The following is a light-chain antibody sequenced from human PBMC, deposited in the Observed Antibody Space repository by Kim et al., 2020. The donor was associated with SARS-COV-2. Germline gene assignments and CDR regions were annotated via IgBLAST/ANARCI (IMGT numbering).Light chain of an antibody. CDR3: QVWDSSTWV. Sequence: VALGKTARITWGGNNIGSKNVHWYQQKPGQAPVLVIYRDSNRPSGIPERFSGSNSGNTATLTISRAQAGDEADYYCQVWDSSTWVFGGGTQLTVL. CDR2: RDS. CDR1: NIGSKN. J-gene: IGLJ3*02. V-gene: IGLV3-9*01.